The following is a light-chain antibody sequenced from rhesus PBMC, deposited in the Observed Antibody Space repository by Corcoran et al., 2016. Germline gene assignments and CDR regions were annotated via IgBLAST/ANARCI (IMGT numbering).Light chain of an antibody. Sequence: QAALTQSPSVSGSPGQSVTISCTGTSSDIGVYNRVSWYQQHPGKAPKLMIYEVSKRPSGVSDRFSGSKSGNTASLTISGLQAEDEADYYCSSYASSTTSIFGDGTRLTVL. J-gene: IGLJ1*01. CDR3: SSYASSTTSI. CDR1: SSDIGVYNR. V-gene: IGLV2-13*02. CDR2: EVS.